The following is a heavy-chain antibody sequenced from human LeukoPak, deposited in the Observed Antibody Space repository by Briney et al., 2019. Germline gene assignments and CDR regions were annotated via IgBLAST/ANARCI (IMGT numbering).Heavy chain of an antibody. Sequence: GGSLRLSCAASGFTFSSYGMHWVRQAPGKGLEWVAFIRYDGSNKYYADSVKGRFTIPRDNSKNTLYLQMNSLRAEDTAVYYCAKPDDYGDSRRLDYWGQGTLVTVSS. CDR1: GFTFSSYG. J-gene: IGHJ4*02. V-gene: IGHV3-30*02. D-gene: IGHD4-17*01. CDR3: AKPDDYGDSRRLDY. CDR2: IRYDGSNK.